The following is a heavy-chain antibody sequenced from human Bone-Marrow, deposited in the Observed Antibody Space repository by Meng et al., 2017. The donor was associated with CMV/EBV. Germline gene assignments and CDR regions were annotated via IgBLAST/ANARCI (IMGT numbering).Heavy chain of an antibody. D-gene: IGHD3-10*01. CDR3: ARDRGAGSYYNGYYYGGDV. V-gene: IGHV3-30-3*01. Sequence: GESLKISCAASGFTFSSYAMHWVRQAPGKGLEWVAVISYDGSNKYYADSVKGRFTISRDNSKNTLYLQMNSLRAEDTAVYYCARDRGAGSYYNGYYYGGDVWGQGNTVNVAS. CDR2: ISYDGSNK. J-gene: IGHJ6*02. CDR1: GFTFSSYA.